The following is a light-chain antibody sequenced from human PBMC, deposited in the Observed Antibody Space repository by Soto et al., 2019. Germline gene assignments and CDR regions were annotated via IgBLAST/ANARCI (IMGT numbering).Light chain of an antibody. J-gene: IGLJ1*01. CDR1: SSDVXGYNY. CDR3: SSYTSSRNYV. V-gene: IGLV2-14*01. CDR2: EVS. Sequence: QSALTQPASVSGSPGQSITISCTGTSSDVXGYNYISWYQQHPAKAPKLMIFEVSNRTSGMSNRFSGSKSSNTAYLTISGLQAEDEADYYCSSYTSSRNYVFGTGTKVTVL.